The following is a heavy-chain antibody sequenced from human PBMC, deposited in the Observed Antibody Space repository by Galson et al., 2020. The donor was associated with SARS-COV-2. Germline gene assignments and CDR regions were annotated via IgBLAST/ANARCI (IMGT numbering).Heavy chain of an antibody. CDR1: GYTFTSYG. Sequence: ASVKVSCKASGYTFTSYGYSWVRQAPGQGLEWMGWISAYNGDTDFAQRFQGRVTLTTDTSTSTAYMELGSLTSDDTAVYYCAREPTIRRIPGWSQRFLDYWGQGSLVTVSS. CDR2: ISAYNGDT. V-gene: IGHV1-18*01. CDR3: AREPTIRRIPGWSQRFLDY. J-gene: IGHJ4*02. D-gene: IGHD2-15*01.